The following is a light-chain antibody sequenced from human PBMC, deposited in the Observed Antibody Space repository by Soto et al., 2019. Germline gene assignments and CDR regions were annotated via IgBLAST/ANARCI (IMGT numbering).Light chain of an antibody. J-gene: IGLJ1*01. CDR2: DDG. V-gene: IGLV3-21*02. CDR3: QVWDNNYDHYV. Sequence: SYELTQPPSVPLAPGQTARITCGGNNIGGKSLHWYQQKPGQAPVLVVYDDGDRPSGIPERFSGSNSGNTATLTISRVEAGDEADYYCQVWDNNYDHYVFGTGTKVTVL. CDR1: NIGGKS.